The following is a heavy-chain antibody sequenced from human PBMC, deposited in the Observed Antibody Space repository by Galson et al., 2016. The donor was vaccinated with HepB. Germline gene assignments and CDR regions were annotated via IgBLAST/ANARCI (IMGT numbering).Heavy chain of an antibody. CDR1: GFTFSNYA. V-gene: IGHV3-23*01. J-gene: IGHJ5*02. CDR3: AKGNIVQVPAAPYA. Sequence: SLRLSCAASGFTFSNYAMSWVRQALGKGLEWVSSISGSGDTTYDADAVRGRFTISRDNSRNTLSLQMDSLRAEDSAIYYYAKGNIVQVPAAPYAWGQGALVTVSS. D-gene: IGHD2-2*01. CDR2: ISGSGDTT.